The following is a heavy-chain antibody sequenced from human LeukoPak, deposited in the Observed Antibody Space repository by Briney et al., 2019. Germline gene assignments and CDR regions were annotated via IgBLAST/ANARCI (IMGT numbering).Heavy chain of an antibody. Sequence: SETLSLTCIVSDYSITTGYYCGWIRHPPGKRLEWVGSIYHSEKIYYNPSLKSRVAISVDTSKNQVSLKLTSVTAADTAVYYCTRLNVGEWLSVDDWGQGTLVTVSS. D-gene: IGHD3-9*01. CDR1: DYSITTGYY. V-gene: IGHV4-38-2*02. CDR2: IYHSEKI. CDR3: TRLNVGEWLSVDD. J-gene: IGHJ4*02.